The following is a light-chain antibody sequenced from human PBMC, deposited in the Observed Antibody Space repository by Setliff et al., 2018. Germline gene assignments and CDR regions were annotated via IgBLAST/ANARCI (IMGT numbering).Light chain of an antibody. Sequence: QSALTQPPSVSGAPGQRVTISCTGSSSNIGAGYDVHWYQQLPGTAPKLLIYGNSNRPSGVPDRFSGSKSGTSASLAITGLQAEDEADYYCCSYAGSYTSFYVFGTGTKVTVL. J-gene: IGLJ1*01. V-gene: IGLV1-40*01. CDR2: GNS. CDR3: CSYAGSYTSFYV. CDR1: SSNIGAGYD.